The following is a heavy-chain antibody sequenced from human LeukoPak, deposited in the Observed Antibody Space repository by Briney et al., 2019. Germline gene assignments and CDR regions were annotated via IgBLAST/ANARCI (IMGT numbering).Heavy chain of an antibody. CDR1: GFAFSDAS. Sequence: KPGGSLRLSCAASGFAFSDASMHWVRQAPGMGLEWVSSIASTSRSMFYADSVKGRFTISRDNAKDSLYLQMNSLRAEDTAVYYCARLSLDAFDIWGQGTMVTVSS. J-gene: IGHJ3*02. CDR3: ARLSLDAFDI. D-gene: IGHD2/OR15-2a*01. CDR2: IASTSRSM. V-gene: IGHV3-21*01.